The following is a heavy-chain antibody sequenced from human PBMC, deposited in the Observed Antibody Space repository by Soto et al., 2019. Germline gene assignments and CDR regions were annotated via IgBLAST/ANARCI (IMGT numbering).Heavy chain of an antibody. J-gene: IGHJ4*02. V-gene: IGHV3-30*18. CDR2: ISYDGRNK. D-gene: IGHD4-17*01. CDR3: AKSLGERDYVLSFDY. Sequence: PGGSLRLSCAASGFTLNTFGMHWVRQAPGKGPEWVAVISYDGRNKFYADSARGRFTISRDNSQNTFYLQMNSLRAEDTAVYYCAKSLGERDYVLSFDYWGQGTLVTVSS. CDR1: GFTLNTFG.